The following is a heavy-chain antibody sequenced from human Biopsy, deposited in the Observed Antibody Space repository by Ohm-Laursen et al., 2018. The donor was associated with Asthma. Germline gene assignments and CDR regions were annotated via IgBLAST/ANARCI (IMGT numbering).Heavy chain of an antibody. V-gene: IGHV3-30-3*01. CDR1: GFAVSRDY. J-gene: IGHJ4*02. D-gene: IGHD6-19*01. Sequence: SLRLSCSASGFAVSRDYMFRVRQAPGKGLEWVAVISYDGSSIYYADSVKGRFTISRDNSKNTLSLQMNSLTAGDTAVYYCAREGVAGTHIEDWGQGTLVTVSS. CDR3: AREGVAGTHIED. CDR2: ISYDGSSI.